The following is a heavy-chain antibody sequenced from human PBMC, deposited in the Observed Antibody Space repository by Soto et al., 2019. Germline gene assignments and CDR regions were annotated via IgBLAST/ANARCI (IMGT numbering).Heavy chain of an antibody. Sequence: QVQLVESGGGVVQPGRSLRLSCAASGFTFSSYAMHRVRQAPGKGLEWVAVISYDGSNKYYADSVKGRFTISRDNSKNTLYLQMNSLRAEDTAVYYCARGLIIAVAARFDYWGQGTLVTVSS. CDR1: GFTFSSYA. V-gene: IGHV3-30-3*01. D-gene: IGHD6-19*01. CDR2: ISYDGSNK. J-gene: IGHJ4*02. CDR3: ARGLIIAVAARFDY.